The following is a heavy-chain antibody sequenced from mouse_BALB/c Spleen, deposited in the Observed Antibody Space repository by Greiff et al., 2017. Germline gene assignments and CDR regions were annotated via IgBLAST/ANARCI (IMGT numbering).Heavy chain of an antibody. CDR1: GFSLTSYG. Sequence: QVQLQQSGPGLVQPSQSLSITCTVSGFSLTSYGVHWVRQSPGKGLEWLGVIWSGGSTDYNAAFISRLSISKDNSKSQVFFKMNSLQANDTAIYYCASITTAHYYAMDYWGQGTSVTVSS. CDR3: ASITTAHYYAMDY. CDR2: IWSGGST. V-gene: IGHV2-2*02. J-gene: IGHJ4*01. D-gene: IGHD1-1*01.